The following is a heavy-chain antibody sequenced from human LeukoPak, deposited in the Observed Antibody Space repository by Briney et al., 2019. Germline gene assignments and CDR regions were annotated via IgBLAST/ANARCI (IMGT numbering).Heavy chain of an antibody. D-gene: IGHD6-6*01. CDR3: ARVGGGSSSSDYYYGMDV. V-gene: IGHV1-2*04. Sequence: ASVKVSCKASGYTLTGYYMHWVRQAPGQGLEWMGWINPNSGGTNYAQKFQGWVTMTRDTSISTAYMELSRLRSDDTAVYYCARVGGGSSSSDYYYGMDVWGQGTTVTVSS. CDR2: INPNSGGT. J-gene: IGHJ6*02. CDR1: GYTLTGYY.